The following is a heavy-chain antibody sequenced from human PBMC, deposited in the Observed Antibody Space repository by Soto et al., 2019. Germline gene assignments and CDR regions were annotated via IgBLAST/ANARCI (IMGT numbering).Heavy chain of an antibody. V-gene: IGHV1-18*04. Sequence: ASVKVSCKASGYTFISSDITWLRQAPGQGLEWMGWISAYNGNTNVPQNLQGRVILTTDTSTDTAYMELRSLRSDDTAMYYCARVRSPGHPPYNWFDPWGQGTLVTVSS. J-gene: IGHJ5*02. CDR3: ARVRSPGHPPYNWFDP. CDR2: ISAYNGNT. CDR1: GYTFISSD.